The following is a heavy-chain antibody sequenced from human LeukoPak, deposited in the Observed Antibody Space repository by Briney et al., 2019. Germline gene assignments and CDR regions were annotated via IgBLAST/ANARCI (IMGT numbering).Heavy chain of an antibody. CDR2: IRYDGSNK. CDR1: GFTFSSYG. CDR3: ARVSRGSSWYFTFDY. V-gene: IGHV3-30*02. J-gene: IGHJ4*02. D-gene: IGHD6-13*01. Sequence: GGSLRLSCAASGFTFSSYGIHWVRQAPGKGLEWVAFIRYDGSNKYYTDSVKGRFTIPRDNSKNTLYLQMNSLRAEDTAVYYCARVSRGSSWYFTFDYWGQGTLVTVSS.